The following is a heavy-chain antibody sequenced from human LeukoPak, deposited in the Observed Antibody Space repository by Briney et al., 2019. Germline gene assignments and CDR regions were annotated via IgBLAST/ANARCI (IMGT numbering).Heavy chain of an antibody. D-gene: IGHD3-22*01. CDR1: GYTFTSYD. CDR3: ARAADDSSGYNWFDP. Sequence: GASVKVSCKASGYTFTSYDINWVRQATGQGLEWMGWMNPNSGNTGYAQKFQGRVTMTRNTSISTAYMELSSLRSEDTAVYYCARAADDSSGYNWFDPWGQGTPVTVSS. CDR2: MNPNSGNT. V-gene: IGHV1-8*01. J-gene: IGHJ5*02.